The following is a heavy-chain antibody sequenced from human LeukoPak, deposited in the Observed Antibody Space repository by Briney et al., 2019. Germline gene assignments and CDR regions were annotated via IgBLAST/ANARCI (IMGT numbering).Heavy chain of an antibody. V-gene: IGHV3-48*03. D-gene: IGHD5-18*01. CDR2: ISSSGRNI. CDR1: GFTFSNCE. J-gene: IGHJ4*02. CDR3: ARDLVQLWSKDY. Sequence: PGGSLRLSCAASGFTFSNCEFNWVRQAPGKGLEWVSYISSSGRNIYYADSVKGRFTISRDNAKNSLYLQMNSLRAEDTAVYYCARDLVQLWSKDYWGQGTLVTVSS.